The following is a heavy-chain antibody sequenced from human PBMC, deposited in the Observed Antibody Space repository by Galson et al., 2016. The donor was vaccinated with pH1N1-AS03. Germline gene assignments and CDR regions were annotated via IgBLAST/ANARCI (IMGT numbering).Heavy chain of an antibody. Sequence: SETLSLTCTVSGGSISTHYWNWIRQSPGKGLEWIGYIYYSGHTKYNPSLESRVTISVDTSKNQFSLKLTSVTAADTAIYYCVVLTPGYRSGGGSVDHWGQGTLVAVSS. D-gene: IGHD5-18*01. CDR2: IYYSGHT. V-gene: IGHV4-59*11. CDR1: GGSISTHY. CDR3: VVLTPGYRSGGGSVDH. J-gene: IGHJ5*02.